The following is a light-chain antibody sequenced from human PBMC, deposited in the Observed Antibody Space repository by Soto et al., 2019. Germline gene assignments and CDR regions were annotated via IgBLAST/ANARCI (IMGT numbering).Light chain of an antibody. CDR3: QQSYSSPLT. J-gene: IGKJ2*01. CDR1: QTISPL. Sequence: DIQMTQSPSSLSASVGDRVTITCRASQTISPLLNWYQQRPGEAPKLLIYAASRLSSGVPSRFSGSGSGTDFTLTISSLQAEDFATYFCQQSYSSPLTFGPGTRLDI. CDR2: AAS. V-gene: IGKV1-39*01.